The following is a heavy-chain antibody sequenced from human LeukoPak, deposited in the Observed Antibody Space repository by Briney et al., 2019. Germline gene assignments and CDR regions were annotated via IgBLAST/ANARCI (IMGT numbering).Heavy chain of an antibody. CDR2: IYLGGNT. CDR3: ARVQTTRSYYFDY. D-gene: IGHD1-7*01. CDR1: GFTVSSNY. J-gene: IGHJ4*02. Sequence: GGSLRLSCAASGFTVSSNYMSWVRQAPGKGLEWVSVIYLGGNTYYADSVKGRFTISRDNSKNTLYLQMNSLRAEDTAVYYCARVQTTRSYYFDYWGQGTLVTVSS. V-gene: IGHV3-53*01.